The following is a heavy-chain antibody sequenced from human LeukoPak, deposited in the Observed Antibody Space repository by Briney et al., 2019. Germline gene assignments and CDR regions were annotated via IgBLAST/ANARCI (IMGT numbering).Heavy chain of an antibody. V-gene: IGHV4-61*01. CDR2: GFYSGST. CDR3: ARREDSDSYRIDY. D-gene: IGHD2-21*02. Sequence: TSETLSLTCTVSGGPVSSASHYWSWIRQPPGKGLGWIGFGFYSGSTYYNPSLKSRVSISVDTSKNQFSLKLSSVTAADTAIYYCARREDSDSYRIDYWGQGTLVTVSS. CDR1: GGPVSSASHY. J-gene: IGHJ4*02.